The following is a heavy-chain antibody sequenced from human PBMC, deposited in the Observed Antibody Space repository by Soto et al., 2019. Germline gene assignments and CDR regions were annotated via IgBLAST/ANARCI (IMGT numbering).Heavy chain of an antibody. J-gene: IGHJ4*02. V-gene: IGHV3-33*01. D-gene: IGHD3-9*01. CDR1: GFTFSSYG. CDR3: ARPAVLRYFDTGFDY. Sequence: QVQLVESGGGVVQPGRSLRLSCAASGFTFSSYGMHWVRQAPGKGLEWVAVIWYDGSNKDYADSVKGRFTISRDNSKNTLDLQMNSLRAEDTAVYYCARPAVLRYFDTGFDYWGQGTLVTVSS. CDR2: IWYDGSNK.